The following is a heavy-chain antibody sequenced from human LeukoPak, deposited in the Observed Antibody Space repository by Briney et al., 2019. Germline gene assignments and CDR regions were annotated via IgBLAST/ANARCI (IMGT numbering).Heavy chain of an antibody. V-gene: IGHV1-69*05. D-gene: IGHD3-10*01. CDR1: GGTFSSYA. Sequence: ASVKVSCKASGGTFSSYAISWVRQAPGQGLEWMGRIIPIFGTANYAQKFQGRVTITTDESTSTAYMELSSLRSEDTAVYYCAGGPPSWYFDYWGQGTLVTASS. J-gene: IGHJ4*02. CDR3: AGGPPSWYFDY. CDR2: IIPIFGTA.